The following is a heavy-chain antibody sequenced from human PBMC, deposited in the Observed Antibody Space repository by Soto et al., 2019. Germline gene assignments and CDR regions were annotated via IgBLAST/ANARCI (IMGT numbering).Heavy chain of an antibody. CDR1: GGSISSGNW. J-gene: IGHJ4*02. V-gene: IGHV4-4*02. CDR2: AYHTGTI. Sequence: QVQLQESGPGLVKPSGTLSLTCGVSGGSISSGNWWHWVRQAPGKGLEWIGEAYHTGTINYNPSLKSRCTISGDKSKNKSSLTLTSVTAADTAIYYWESGYYGSGWFDYWGPGRLVTVPS. D-gene: IGHD3-10*01. CDR3: ESGYYGSGWFDY.